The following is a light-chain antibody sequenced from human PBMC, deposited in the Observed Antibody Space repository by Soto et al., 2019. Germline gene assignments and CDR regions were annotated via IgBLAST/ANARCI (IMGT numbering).Light chain of an antibody. CDR3: SSYTSSSTLGV. V-gene: IGLV2-14*01. Sequence: QSALTQPASVXGSPGQSITISCTGTSSDVGGYNYVSWYQQHPGKAPKLMIYDVSNRPSGVSNRFSGSKSGNTASLTISGLQAEDEADYYCSSYTSSSTLGVFGTGTKVTVL. CDR1: SSDVGGYNY. J-gene: IGLJ1*01. CDR2: DVS.